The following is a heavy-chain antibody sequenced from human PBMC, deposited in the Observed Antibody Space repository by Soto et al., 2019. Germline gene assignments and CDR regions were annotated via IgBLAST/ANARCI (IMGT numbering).Heavy chain of an antibody. J-gene: IGHJ5*02. CDR2: IYYSGST. V-gene: IGHV4-39*01. CDR3: ARHPSDFWFDP. Sequence: PSETLSLTCSFSGFSISSSSYCLGWIRQPPGKGLEWIGSIYYSGSTYYNPSLKSRVTVSVDTSKNQFSLKLSSVTAADTAVYYCARHPSDFWFDPWGQGTLVTVSS. D-gene: IGHD2-21*02. CDR1: GFSISSSSYC.